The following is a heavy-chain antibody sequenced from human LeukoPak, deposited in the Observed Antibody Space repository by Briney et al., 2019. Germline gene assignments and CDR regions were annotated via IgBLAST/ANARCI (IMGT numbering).Heavy chain of an antibody. CDR1: GGSISSYY. J-gene: IGHJ5*02. Sequence: SETLSLTCTVSGGSISSYYWSWIRQPPGKGLEWLGYIYYSGSTNYNPSLKSRVTISVDTSKNQFSLKLSSVTAADTAVYYCSRAITIFGVVTPFDPWGEGTLVTVSS. CDR3: SRAITIFGVVTPFDP. D-gene: IGHD3-3*01. V-gene: IGHV4-59*12. CDR2: IYYSGST.